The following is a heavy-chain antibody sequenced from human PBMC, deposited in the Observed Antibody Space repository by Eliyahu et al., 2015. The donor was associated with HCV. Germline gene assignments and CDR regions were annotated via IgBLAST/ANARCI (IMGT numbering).Heavy chain of an antibody. V-gene: IGHV3-23*01. CDR3: AKDLGGRYCSSTSCPN. CDR2: ISGSGGST. CDR1: GFTFSSYA. D-gene: IGHD2-2*01. Sequence: EVQLLESGGGLVQPGGSLRLSCAASGFTFSSYAMSWVRQAPGKGLEWVSAISGSGGSTYYADSVKGRFTISRDNSKNTLYLQMNSLRAEDTAVYYCAKDLGGRYCSSTSCPNWGQGTLVTVSS. J-gene: IGHJ4*02.